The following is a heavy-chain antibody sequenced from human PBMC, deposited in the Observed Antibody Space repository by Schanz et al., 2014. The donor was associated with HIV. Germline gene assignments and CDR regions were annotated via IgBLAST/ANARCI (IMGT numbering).Heavy chain of an antibody. V-gene: IGHV1-69*06. D-gene: IGHD3-10*01. CDR3: TSGSFEFGDLLDDYYYDAMDV. CDR1: GGTFINYA. J-gene: IGHJ6*02. Sequence: QVQLVQSGAEVKKPGSSVTVFCRASGGTFINYAFSWVRQAPGQGLEWMAGIIPIIGTADYAQKFQGRVTITADKSTSTLYLELSSLRSEDTAVYYCTSGSFEFGDLLDDYYYDAMDVWGQGTTVTVSS. CDR2: IIPIIGTA.